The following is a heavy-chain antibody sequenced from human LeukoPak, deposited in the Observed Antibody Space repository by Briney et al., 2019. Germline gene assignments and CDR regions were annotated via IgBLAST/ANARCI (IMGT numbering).Heavy chain of an antibody. D-gene: IGHD6-6*01. CDR1: GFTVSSNY. CDR2: IYSGGST. Sequence: PGGSLRLSCAASGFTVSSNYMSWVRQAPGKGLEWVSVIYSGGSTYYADSVKGRFTISRDNSKNTLYLQMNSLRAEDTAVYYCAKDPTSIAARLGYFQHWGQGTLVTVSS. J-gene: IGHJ1*01. CDR3: AKDPTSIAARLGYFQH. V-gene: IGHV3-53*01.